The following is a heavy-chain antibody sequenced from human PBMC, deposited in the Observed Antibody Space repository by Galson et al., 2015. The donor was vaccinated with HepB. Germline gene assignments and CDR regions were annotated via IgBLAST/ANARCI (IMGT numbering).Heavy chain of an antibody. V-gene: IGHV3-53*04. CDR2: IYSGDRT. Sequence: SLRLSCAASGFTVSSNYMPWVRQAPGMGLDWVSVIYSGDRTYYADSVKGRFTISRHNSKNTLYLQMNSLRAEDTAVYYCARVLYYYDSSGGSADAFDIWGQGTMVTVSS. D-gene: IGHD3-22*01. J-gene: IGHJ3*02. CDR3: ARVLYYYDSSGGSADAFDI. CDR1: GFTVSSNY.